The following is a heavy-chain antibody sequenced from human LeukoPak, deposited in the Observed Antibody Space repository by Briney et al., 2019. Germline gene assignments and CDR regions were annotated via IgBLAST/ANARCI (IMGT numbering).Heavy chain of an antibody. V-gene: IGHV1-18*01. CDR2: ISAYNGNT. Sequence: ASVKVSCKASGYTFTSYGISWVRQAPGQGLEWMGWISAYNGNTNYAQKLQGRVTMTTDTSTSTAYMELRSLRSDDTAVYYCARDYYDSSGYYYFDYWGQGTLVTVSS. CDR3: ARDYYDSSGYYYFDY. J-gene: IGHJ4*02. D-gene: IGHD3-22*01. CDR1: GYTFTSYG.